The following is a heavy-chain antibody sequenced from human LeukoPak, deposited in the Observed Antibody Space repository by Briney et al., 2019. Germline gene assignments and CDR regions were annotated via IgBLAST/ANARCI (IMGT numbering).Heavy chain of an antibody. D-gene: IGHD3-3*01. CDR1: GFSFSSYE. CDR2: ISSSGGNI. J-gene: IGHJ4*02. V-gene: IGHV3-48*03. CDR3: ARANTIFGVEPDYYFDY. Sequence: SGGSLRLSCAASGFSFSSYEMIWARHATGKGLEWISYISSSGGNIYYADSVKGRFTISRDNAKNSLYLQMNSLRVKDPAVYYCARANTIFGVEPDYYFDYWGQGTLVSVSS.